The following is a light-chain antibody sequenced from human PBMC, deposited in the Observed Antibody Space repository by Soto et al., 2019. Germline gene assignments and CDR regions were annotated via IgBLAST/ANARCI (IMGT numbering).Light chain of an antibody. Sequence: DIQMTQSPSTLSASVGDRVIITCRASQSISSWLAWYQQKPGKAPKLLIHKASTLESGVPSRFSGSESGTEFTLTISSLQPDDFATYYCQQYKTYPWTFGQGTNVEIK. V-gene: IGKV1-5*03. J-gene: IGKJ1*01. CDR2: KAS. CDR1: QSISSW. CDR3: QQYKTYPWT.